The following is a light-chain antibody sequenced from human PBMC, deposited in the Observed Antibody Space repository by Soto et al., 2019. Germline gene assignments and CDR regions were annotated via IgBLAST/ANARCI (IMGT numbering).Light chain of an antibody. Sequence: EIVMTQSPATLSLSPGERATLSCRASQSVNSNLAWYQQKAAQAPRLLIYGTSTGATGIPARISGRWSGTDFTLIISRQAHEDFVVYYCQQYGRSGTFGQGTKVDIK. CDR2: GTS. CDR3: QQYGRSGT. V-gene: IGKV3-15*01. CDR1: QSVNSN. J-gene: IGKJ1*01.